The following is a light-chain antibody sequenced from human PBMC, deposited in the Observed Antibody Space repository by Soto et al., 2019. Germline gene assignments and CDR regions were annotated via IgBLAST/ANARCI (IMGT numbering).Light chain of an antibody. J-gene: IGLJ1*01. CDR2: TNN. CDR3: AAWDDSLNGRV. CDR1: GSNIGGNT. Sequence: QSVLTQPPSASGTPGQSVTVSCSGSGSNIGGNTVNWYQQVPGTAPKLLIYTNNQRPSGVPDRFSGSKSGTSASLAISGLQSEDEADYYCAAWDDSLNGRVFGTGTKLTVL. V-gene: IGLV1-44*01.